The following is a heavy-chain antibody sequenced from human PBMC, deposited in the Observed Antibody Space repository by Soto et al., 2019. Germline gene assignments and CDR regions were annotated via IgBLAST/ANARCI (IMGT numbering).Heavy chain of an antibody. Sequence: TSETLSLTCTVSGGSISSYYWSWIRQPPGKGLEWIGYIYYSGSTNYNPSLKSRVTISVDTSKNQFSLKLSSVTAADTAVYYCARGRSLYSSSWGNFWFDPWGQGTLVTAPQ. CDR3: ARGRSLYSSSWGNFWFDP. D-gene: IGHD6-13*01. CDR2: IYYSGST. V-gene: IGHV4-59*01. CDR1: GGSISSYY. J-gene: IGHJ5*02.